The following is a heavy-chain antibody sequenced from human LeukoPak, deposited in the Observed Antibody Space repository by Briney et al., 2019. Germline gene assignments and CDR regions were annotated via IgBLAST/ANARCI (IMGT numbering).Heavy chain of an antibody. J-gene: IGHJ4*02. CDR3: ARGLDDTVTTSTAGIFDY. V-gene: IGHV4-30-2*01. CDR1: GGSISSGGFY. Sequence: SETLSLTCTVSGGSISSGGFYWSWIRQPPGKGLEWIGYIYHSGSTYYNPSLKSRVTISVDRSKNQFSLKLSSVTAADTAVYYCARGLDDTVTTSTAGIFDYWGQGTLVTVSS. D-gene: IGHD4-17*01. CDR2: IYHSGST.